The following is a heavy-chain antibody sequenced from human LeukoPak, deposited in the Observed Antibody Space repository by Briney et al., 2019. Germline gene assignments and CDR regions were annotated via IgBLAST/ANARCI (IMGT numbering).Heavy chain of an antibody. J-gene: IGHJ4*02. D-gene: IGHD1-26*01. Sequence: RSLRLSCAASGFTFSSYGMHWVRQAPGKGLEWVAVIWYDGSNKYYADSVKGRFTISRDNSKNTLYLQMNSLRAEDTAVYYCAREGGELALDYWGQGTLVTVSS. CDR3: AREGGELALDY. V-gene: IGHV3-33*01. CDR2: IWYDGSNK. CDR1: GFTFSSYG.